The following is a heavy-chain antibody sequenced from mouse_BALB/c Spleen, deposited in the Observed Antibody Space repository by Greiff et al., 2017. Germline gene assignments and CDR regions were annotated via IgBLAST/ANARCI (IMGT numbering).Heavy chain of an antibody. D-gene: IGHD3-3*01. CDR2: ISYSGST. Sequence: VQLQQSAPGLVKPSQSLSLTCTVTGYSITSDYAWNWIRQFPGNKLEWMGYISYSGSTSYNPSLKSRISITRDTSKNQFFLQLNSVTTEDTATYFCERIAREGNVDGWGQGSTLTGSS. CDR3: ERIAREGNVDG. J-gene: IGHJ2*01. V-gene: IGHV3-2*02. CDR1: GYSITSDYA.